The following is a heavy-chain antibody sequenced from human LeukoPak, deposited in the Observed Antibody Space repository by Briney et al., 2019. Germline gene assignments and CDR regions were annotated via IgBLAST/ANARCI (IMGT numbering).Heavy chain of an antibody. CDR2: IKQDGSEK. D-gene: IGHD4-17*01. J-gene: IGHJ4*02. Sequence: GGSLRLSCTASGFTLSSYWMSWVRQAPGKGLEWVANIKQDGSEKYYVDSVKGRFTISRDNSKNTLYLQMNSLRAEDTAVYYCAKEDYGDYVYDYWGQGTLVTVSS. CDR3: AKEDYGDYVYDY. CDR1: GFTLSSYW. V-gene: IGHV3-7*03.